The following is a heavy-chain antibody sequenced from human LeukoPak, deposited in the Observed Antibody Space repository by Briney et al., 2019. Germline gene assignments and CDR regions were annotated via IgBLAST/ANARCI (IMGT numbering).Heavy chain of an antibody. CDR2: ISGSGGST. D-gene: IGHD6-19*01. CDR3: AKDPPDIAVAGDFDY. Sequence: PTGGSLRLSCAASGFTFSTYAMSWVRQAPGKGLEWVSTISGSGGSTYYADSVKGRFTISRDNSKNTLYLQMNGLRADDTALYYCAKDPPDIAVAGDFDYWGQGTLVTVSS. V-gene: IGHV3-23*01. CDR1: GFTFSTYA. J-gene: IGHJ4*02.